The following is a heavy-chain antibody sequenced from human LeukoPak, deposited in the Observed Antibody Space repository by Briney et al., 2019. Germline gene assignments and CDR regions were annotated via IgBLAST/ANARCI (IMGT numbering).Heavy chain of an antibody. D-gene: IGHD2-15*01. Sequence: GGSLRLSCAASRFTFYNYDMHWVRQAPGKGLEWVAVISYDGSNKYYADSVKGRFTISRDNSKNTLYLQMNSLRAEDTAVYYCARDGYCSGGSCYSGDAFDIWGQGTMVTVSS. V-gene: IGHV3-30-3*01. J-gene: IGHJ3*02. CDR1: RFTFYNYD. CDR2: ISYDGSNK. CDR3: ARDGYCSGGSCYSGDAFDI.